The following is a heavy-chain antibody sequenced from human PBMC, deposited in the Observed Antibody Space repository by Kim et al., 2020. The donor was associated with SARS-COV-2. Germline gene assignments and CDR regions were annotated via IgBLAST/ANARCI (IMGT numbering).Heavy chain of an antibody. CDR2: IIPIFGTA. CDR3: ARGGYCSGSYYLSYNWFDP. V-gene: IGHV1-69*13. D-gene: IGHD3-10*01. CDR1: GGTFSSYA. Sequence: SVKVSCKASGGTFSSYAISWVRQAPGQGLEWMGGIIPIFGTANYAQKFQGRVTITADESTSTAYMELSSLRSEDAAVYYCARGGYCSGSYYLSYNWFDPWGQGTLVTVSS. J-gene: IGHJ5*02.